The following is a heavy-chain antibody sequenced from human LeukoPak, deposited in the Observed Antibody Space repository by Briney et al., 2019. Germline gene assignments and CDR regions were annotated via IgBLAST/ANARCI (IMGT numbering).Heavy chain of an antibody. CDR3: ITQYFDY. V-gene: IGHV3-15*01. D-gene: IGHD4-11*01. Sequence: GGSLRLSCAASGFTFSNAWMNWVRQAPGKGLEWVGRIKTKTDGGTTDYAAPVKGRFTISRDDSKNTVFLQVNSLKTEDTAFYYCITQYFDYWGQGTLVTVSS. J-gene: IGHJ4*02. CDR2: IKTKTDGGTT. CDR1: GFTFSNAW.